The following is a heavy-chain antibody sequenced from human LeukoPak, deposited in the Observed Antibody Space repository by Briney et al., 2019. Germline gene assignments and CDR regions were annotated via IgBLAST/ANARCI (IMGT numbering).Heavy chain of an antibody. Sequence: PGGSLRLSCAASGFTFSGYAMSWVRQAPGKGLEWVSAISGSGGSTYYADSVKGRFTISRDNSKNALYLRMNSLRAEDTAVYYCAKESSGYFDYWGQGTLVTVSS. J-gene: IGHJ4*02. CDR1: GFTFSGYA. CDR3: AKESSGYFDY. V-gene: IGHV3-23*01. CDR2: ISGSGGST. D-gene: IGHD3-10*01.